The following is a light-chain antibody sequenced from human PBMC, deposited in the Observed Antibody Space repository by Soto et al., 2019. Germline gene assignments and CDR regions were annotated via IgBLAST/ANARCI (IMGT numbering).Light chain of an antibody. CDR1: SSNIGAGYD. V-gene: IGLV1-40*01. J-gene: IGLJ2*01. CDR3: QSYDSSLSAVV. Sequence: QSVLTPPPSVSGAPGQRVTIYCTGSSSNIGAGYDVHWYQQLPGTAPKLLIFGNNNRPSGVPDRFSGSKSGTSASLAITGLQADDEADYYCQSYDSSLSAVVFGGGTKLTVL. CDR2: GNN.